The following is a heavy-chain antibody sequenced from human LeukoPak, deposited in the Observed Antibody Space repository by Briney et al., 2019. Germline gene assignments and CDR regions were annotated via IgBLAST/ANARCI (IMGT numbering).Heavy chain of an antibody. CDR3: VKGSGSLGY. D-gene: IGHD3-10*01. V-gene: IGHV3-30*02. CDR2: IQYDGSNK. J-gene: IGHJ4*02. CDR1: GFTFSSYA. Sequence: GGSLRLSCAASGFTFSSYAMHWVRQAPGKGLEWVAFIQYDGSNKYYADSVKGRFTISTDNPKNTLYLQMNSLRGEDTAVYYCVKGSGSLGYWGQGTLVTVSS.